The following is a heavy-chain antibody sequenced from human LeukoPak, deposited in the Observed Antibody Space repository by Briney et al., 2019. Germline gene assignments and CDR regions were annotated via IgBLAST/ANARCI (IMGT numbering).Heavy chain of an antibody. CDR1: GGSITSNSYY. CDR2: IFYSGST. D-gene: IGHD3-10*01. V-gene: IGHV4-39*01. CDR3: ARQTLGYGSGDAFDI. J-gene: IGHJ3*02. Sequence: SETLSLTCTVSGGSITSNSYYWGWIRQPPGKGLEWIGTIFYSGSTYYHPSLKSRLTIYVDTSKNQFSLKLSSVTAADTAVYYCARQTLGYGSGDAFDIWGQGTMVTVSS.